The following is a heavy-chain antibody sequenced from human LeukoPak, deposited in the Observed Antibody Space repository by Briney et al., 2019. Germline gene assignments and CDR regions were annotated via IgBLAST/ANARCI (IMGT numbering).Heavy chain of an antibody. CDR1: GFIFSNYD. J-gene: IGHJ6*02. V-gene: IGHV3-13*04. Sequence: GGSLRLSCAASGFIFSNYDLRWVRQATGEGLEWVSGISTAGDTYYPVSVEGRFTISRDNAKNALYLQMNSLRAGDTAVYYCARGRSRVDVWGQGTTVTVSS. CDR3: ARGRSRVDV. CDR2: ISTAGDT.